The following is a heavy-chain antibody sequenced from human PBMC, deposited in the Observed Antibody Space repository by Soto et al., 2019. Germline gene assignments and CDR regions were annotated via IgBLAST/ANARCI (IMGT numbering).Heavy chain of an antibody. CDR3: ARFQITMVRGVMRKYYFGLDV. V-gene: IGHV1-18*01. J-gene: IGHJ6*02. D-gene: IGHD3-10*01. CDR2: ISTYNDNT. Sequence: ASVEVSCKASGYTFTSYGITWVRQAPGQGLEWMGWISTYNDNTNYALKLQGRVTMTTDTSTSTAYMELRSLRSDDAALYYRARFQITMVRGVMRKYYFGLDVWGQGTTVTVSS. CDR1: GYTFTSYG.